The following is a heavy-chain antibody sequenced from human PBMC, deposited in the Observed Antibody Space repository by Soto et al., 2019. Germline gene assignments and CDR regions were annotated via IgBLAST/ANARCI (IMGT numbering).Heavy chain of an antibody. J-gene: IGHJ4*02. Sequence: QVQLVESGGGVVQPGRSLRLSCAASGFTFSSYGMHWVRQAPGKGLEWVAVIWYDGSNKYYADSVKGRFTISRDNSKNTLYLQMNSLRAEDTAVYYCARGPIQLWLREGGLDYWGQGTLVTVSS. CDR3: ARGPIQLWLREGGLDY. D-gene: IGHD5-18*01. V-gene: IGHV3-33*01. CDR2: IWYDGSNK. CDR1: GFTFSSYG.